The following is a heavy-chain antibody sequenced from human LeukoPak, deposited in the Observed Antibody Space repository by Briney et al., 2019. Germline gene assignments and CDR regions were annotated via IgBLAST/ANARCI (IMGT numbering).Heavy chain of an antibody. CDR3: AKRGLAAALFR. J-gene: IGHJ4*02. V-gene: IGHV3-23*01. CDR2: ISGSGGST. Sequence: GGSLRLSCIASEFSFSNYEMNWVRQAPGKGLEWVSDISGSGGSTYYADSVKGRFTISRDNSKNTLYLQMNRLRAEDTAVYYCAKRGLAAALFRWGQGTLVTVSS. D-gene: IGHD6-13*01. CDR1: EFSFSNYE.